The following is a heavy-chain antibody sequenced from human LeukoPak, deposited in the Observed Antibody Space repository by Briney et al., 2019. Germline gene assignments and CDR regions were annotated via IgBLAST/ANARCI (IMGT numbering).Heavy chain of an antibody. CDR3: ARGRIIAVPGTDWFDP. CDR2: INPNTGET. J-gene: IGHJ5*02. D-gene: IGHD6-19*01. V-gene: IGHV1-2*02. Sequence: ASAKVFCKASGNTFTGNFMHWLRQAPGQGLEWMGWINPNTGETNYAQNFQDRVTMTRDTSITTVYMELSRLTSGDTAVYYCARGRIIAVPGTDWFDPWGQGTLVTVSS. CDR1: GNTFTGNF.